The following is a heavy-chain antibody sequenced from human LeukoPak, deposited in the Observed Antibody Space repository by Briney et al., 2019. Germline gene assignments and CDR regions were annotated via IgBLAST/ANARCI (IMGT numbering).Heavy chain of an antibody. Sequence: ASMTVSFTATGYTLTVNYIHWVRQAPGQGPEWMGWIDPSSGDTNYAQQFQGRVTITRDTSISTTYIELRGLTSDGTAVYYCARDLAVATLWGQGTLVTVSS. J-gene: IGHJ4*02. CDR2: IDPSSGDT. V-gene: IGHV1-2*02. CDR1: GYTLTVNY. CDR3: ARDLAVATL. D-gene: IGHD6-19*01.